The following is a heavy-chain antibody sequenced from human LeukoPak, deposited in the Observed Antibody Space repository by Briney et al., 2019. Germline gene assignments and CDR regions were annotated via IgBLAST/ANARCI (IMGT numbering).Heavy chain of an antibody. CDR2: IYYGGST. CDR1: GGSISSSSYY. D-gene: IGHD2-2*01. CDR3: ARLGYCSSTSCSPIDP. J-gene: IGHJ5*02. V-gene: IGHV4-39*07. Sequence: PSETLSLTCTVSGGSISSSSYYWGWIRQPPGKGLEWIGSIYYGGSTYYNPSLKSRVTISVDTSKNQFSLKLSSVTAADTAVYYCARLGYCSSTSCSPIDPWGQGTLVTVSS.